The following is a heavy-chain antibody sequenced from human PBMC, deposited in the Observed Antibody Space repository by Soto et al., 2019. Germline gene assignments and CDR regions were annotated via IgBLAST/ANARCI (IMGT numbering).Heavy chain of an antibody. CDR2: ISYDGSNK. J-gene: IGHJ4*02. V-gene: IGHV3-30*18. D-gene: IGHD3-10*01. CDR3: AQGLRGGFDY. CDR1: GFTFSSYG. Sequence: QVQLVESGGGVVQPGRSLRLSCAASGFTFSSYGMHWVRQAPGKGLEWVAVISYDGSNKYYADSVKGRFTISRDNSKNTLYLQMNSLRAEDTAVYYCAQGLRGGFDYWGQGTLVTVSS.